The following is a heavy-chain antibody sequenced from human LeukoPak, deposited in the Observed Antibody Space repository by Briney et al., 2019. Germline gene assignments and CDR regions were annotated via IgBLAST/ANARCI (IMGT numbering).Heavy chain of an antibody. J-gene: IGHJ4*02. CDR1: GGSISGYY. Sequence: PSETLSLTCTVSGGSISGYYWSWIRQPAGQGLEWIGRIYTNGDTRYNPSLKSRVTMSVDTSKNQLSLKLRPVTAADTAVYYCATLAAAGRFDYWGQGTLVTVSS. V-gene: IGHV4-4*07. D-gene: IGHD6-13*01. CDR3: ATLAAAGRFDY. CDR2: IYTNGDT.